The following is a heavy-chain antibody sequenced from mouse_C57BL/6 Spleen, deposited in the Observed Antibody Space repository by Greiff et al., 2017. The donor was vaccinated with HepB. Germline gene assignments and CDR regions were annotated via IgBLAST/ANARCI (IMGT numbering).Heavy chain of an antibody. CDR3: ARPRGRNSYYSGY. V-gene: IGHV5-17*01. D-gene: IGHD2-1*01. Sequence: EVMLVESGGGLVKPGASLKLSCAASGFTFSDYGMHWVRQSPEKGLEWVAYISSGSSTIYYADKVKGRFTISRDNAKNTLSLQMTSLRSEYTAMYYCARPRGRNSYYSGYWGQGTTLTVSS. J-gene: IGHJ2*01. CDR1: GFTFSDYG. CDR2: ISSGSSTI.